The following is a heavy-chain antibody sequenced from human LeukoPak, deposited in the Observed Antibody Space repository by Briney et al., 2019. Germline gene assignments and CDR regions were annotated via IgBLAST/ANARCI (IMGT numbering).Heavy chain of an antibody. V-gene: IGHV1-2*02. CDR1: GYTFTGYY. J-gene: IGHJ6*03. Sequence: ASVKVSCKASGYTFTGYYMHWVRQAPGQGLEWMGWINPNSGGTNYAQKFQGRVTMTRDTSISTAYMELSRLRSDDTAVYYCARDIPVIHYMDVWGKGTTVTVPS. CDR2: INPNSGGT. D-gene: IGHD3-16*02. CDR3: ARDIPVIHYMDV.